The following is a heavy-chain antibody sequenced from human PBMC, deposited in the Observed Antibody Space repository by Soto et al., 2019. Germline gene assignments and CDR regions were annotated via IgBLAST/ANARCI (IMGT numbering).Heavy chain of an antibody. D-gene: IGHD4-17*01. V-gene: IGHV3-23*01. J-gene: IGHJ4*02. CDR3: AKDFGYGDYVDLMPCDY. CDR1: GFTFSSYA. Sequence: GGSLRLSCAASGFTFSSYAMSWVRQAPGKGLEWVSAISGSGGSTYYADSVKGRFTISRDNSKNTLYLQMNSLRAEDTAVYYCAKDFGYGDYVDLMPCDYWGQGTLVTVSS. CDR2: ISGSGGST.